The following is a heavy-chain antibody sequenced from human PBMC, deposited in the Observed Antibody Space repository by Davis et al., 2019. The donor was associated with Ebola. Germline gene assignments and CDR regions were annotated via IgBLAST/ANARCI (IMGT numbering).Heavy chain of an antibody. D-gene: IGHD3-16*02. J-gene: IGHJ6*02. CDR2: ISGSGGST. CDR1: GFTFSSYA. V-gene: IGHV3-23*01. CDR3: AKDSPHPFWGSYPSWYYYGMDV. Sequence: PGGSLRLSCAASGFTFSSYAMSWVRQAPGKGLEWVSAISGSGGSTYYADSVKGRFTISRDNSKNTLYLQMNSLRAEDTAVYYCAKDSPHPFWGSYPSWYYYGMDVWGQGTTVTVSS.